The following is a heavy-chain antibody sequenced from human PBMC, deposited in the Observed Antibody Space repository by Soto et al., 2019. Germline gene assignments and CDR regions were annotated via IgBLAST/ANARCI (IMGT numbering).Heavy chain of an antibody. Sequence: GGSLRLSCAASGFTFSTYAMHWVRRAPGKGLEWVAVISHDGTNKYYADSVKGRFTISSDNSKNTLSLQMNSLRAEDTAVYYCAKDLSGYGAFDIWGQGTMVTVSS. CDR1: GFTFSTYA. J-gene: IGHJ3*02. V-gene: IGHV3-30-3*01. CDR2: ISHDGTNK. D-gene: IGHD5-12*01. CDR3: AKDLSGYGAFDI.